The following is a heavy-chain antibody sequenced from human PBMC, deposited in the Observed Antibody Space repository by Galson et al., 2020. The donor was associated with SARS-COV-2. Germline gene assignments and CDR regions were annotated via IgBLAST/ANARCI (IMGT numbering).Heavy chain of an antibody. V-gene: IGHV4-34*01. J-gene: IGHJ4*02. CDR3: ARWGGDSSGYYYFDY. D-gene: IGHD3-22*01. CDR1: GGSFSGYY. CDR2: INHSGST. Sequence: SQTLSLTCAVYGGSFSGYYWSWIRQPPGKGLEWIGEINHSGSTNYNPSLKSRVTISVDTSKNQFSLKLSSVTAADTAVYYCARWGGDSSGYYYFDYWGQGTLVTVSS.